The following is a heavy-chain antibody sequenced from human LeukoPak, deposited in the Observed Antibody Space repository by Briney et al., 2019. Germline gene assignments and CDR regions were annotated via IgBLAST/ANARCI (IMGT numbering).Heavy chain of an antibody. CDR1: GGTFSSYA. V-gene: IGHV1-69*05. CDR3: ARHPKEFGEYYFDY. J-gene: IGHJ4*02. D-gene: IGHD3-10*01. Sequence: VAAVKVSRKSSGGTFSSYAISWVRQAPAQGLEWMGGIIPIFGTASYAQKFQGRVTITTDESTSTAYMELSSLRSEDTAVYYCARHPKEFGEYYFDYWGQGTLVTVSS. CDR2: IIPIFGTA.